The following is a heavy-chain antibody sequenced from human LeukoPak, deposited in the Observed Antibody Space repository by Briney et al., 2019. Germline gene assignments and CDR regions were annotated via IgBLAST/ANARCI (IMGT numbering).Heavy chain of an antibody. J-gene: IGHJ4*02. D-gene: IGHD2-15*01. CDR1: GFTLSNYW. CDR2: VKGDGSIT. V-gene: IGHV3-74*01. CDR3: GRTSGGPEY. Sequence: GGPLRLSCAASGFTLSNYWMHWVRQAPGKGLVWVSRVKGDGSITAYADSVKGRFTISRDIAKNTVYLQMNSLRVDDTAVYYCGRTSGGPEYWGQGTLVTVSS.